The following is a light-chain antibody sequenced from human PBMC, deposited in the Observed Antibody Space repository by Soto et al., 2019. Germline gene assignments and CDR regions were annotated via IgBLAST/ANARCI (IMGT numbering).Light chain of an antibody. CDR2: KAS. CDR3: QQYNSYSRT. J-gene: IGKJ1*01. Sequence: DIQMTQSPSTLSASVGDRVTITCRASQSISSWLARYQQKPGKAPKLLIYKASSLESGVPSRFSGSGSGTEFTLTISSLQPDDFATYYCQQYNSYSRTFGQGTKVDIK. CDR1: QSISSW. V-gene: IGKV1-5*03.